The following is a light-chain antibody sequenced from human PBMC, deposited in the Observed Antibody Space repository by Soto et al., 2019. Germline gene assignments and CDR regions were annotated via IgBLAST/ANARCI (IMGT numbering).Light chain of an antibody. V-gene: IGLV2-14*01. CDR1: SSDVGGYNY. CDR2: DVS. Sequence: QSVLTQPASVSGSPGQSITISCTGTSSDVGGYNYVSWYQQHPGKAPKLMIYDVSNRPSGVANRFSGSKSGNTASLTISGLQAEDEADYYCSSYTSSSNPNVVFGGGTKLTVL. CDR3: SSYTSSSNPNVV. J-gene: IGLJ2*01.